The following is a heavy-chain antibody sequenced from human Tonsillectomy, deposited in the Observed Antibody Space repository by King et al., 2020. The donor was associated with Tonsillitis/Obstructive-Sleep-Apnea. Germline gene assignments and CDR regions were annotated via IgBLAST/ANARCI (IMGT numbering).Heavy chain of an antibody. V-gene: IGHV3-11*06. D-gene: IGHD3-22*01. CDR3: GRVSDSSGYDYGLDV. CDR2: ISSSSISSYS. CDR1: GFTFSDYY. J-gene: IGHJ6*02. Sequence: VQLVESGGGLVKPGGSLRLSCAASGFTFSDYYMSWIRQAPGKGLEWVSYISSSSISSYSNYADSVKGRFTISRDNAKNSLYLQMNSLRADETAVYYCGRVSDSSGYDYGLDVWGQGTTVTVSS.